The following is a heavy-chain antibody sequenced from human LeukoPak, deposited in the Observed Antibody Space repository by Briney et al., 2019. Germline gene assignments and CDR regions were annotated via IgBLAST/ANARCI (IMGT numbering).Heavy chain of an antibody. V-gene: IGHV3-30*18. CDR2: ISNDGSNK. CDR1: GFTFSSYG. D-gene: IGHD3-10*01. Sequence: GRSLRLSCVASGFTFSSYGMHWVRQAANEVLEWVAVISNDGSNKYYADSVKGRFTISRDNSKNTLYLQMNSLRAEDTAVYYCAKGRGAFDTWGQGTMVTVCS. J-gene: IGHJ3*02. CDR3: AKGRGAFDT.